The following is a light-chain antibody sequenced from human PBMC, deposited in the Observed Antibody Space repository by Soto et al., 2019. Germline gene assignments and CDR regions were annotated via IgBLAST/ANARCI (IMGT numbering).Light chain of an antibody. CDR1: QSVSSY. CDR3: QQRSNWPPIT. V-gene: IGKV3-11*01. J-gene: IGKJ5*01. CDR2: DAS. Sequence: EIVLTQSPATLSLSPGERATLSCRASQSVSSYLAWYQQKPGQAPRLLIYDASNRATGIPARFSGSGSGTAFTLTIISLEPEDFAVYYCQQRSNWPPITFGQGTLLEIK.